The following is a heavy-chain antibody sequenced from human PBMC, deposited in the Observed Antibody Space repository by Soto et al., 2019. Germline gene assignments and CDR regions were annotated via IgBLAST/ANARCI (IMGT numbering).Heavy chain of an antibody. V-gene: IGHV4-34*01. CDR1: SRAVSGYY. CDR2: INHSGSA. D-gene: IGHD3-10*01. J-gene: IGHJ5*02. CDR3: ARGRVYGSGSYVRVPWFDP. Sequence: PSETPSLTGANCSRAVSGYYCIFNRQPPGKGLEWSGEINHSGSANYNPSLKSRVTISVDTSKNQFSLKLSSVTAADTAVYYCARGRVYGSGSYVRVPWFDPWGQGTLVTVSS.